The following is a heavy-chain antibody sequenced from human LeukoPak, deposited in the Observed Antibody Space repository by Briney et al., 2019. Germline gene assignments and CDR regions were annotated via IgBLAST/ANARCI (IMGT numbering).Heavy chain of an antibody. CDR1: GGTFSSYA. V-gene: IGHV1-69*04. Sequence: GSSVKVSCKASGGTFSSYAISWVRQAPGQGLEWMGRIIPILGIANYAQKFQGRVTITADKSTSTAYMELSSLRSEDTAVYYCARERDSSGYLGWGQGTLVTVSS. D-gene: IGHD3-22*01. CDR3: ARERDSSGYLG. CDR2: IIPILGIA. J-gene: IGHJ4*02.